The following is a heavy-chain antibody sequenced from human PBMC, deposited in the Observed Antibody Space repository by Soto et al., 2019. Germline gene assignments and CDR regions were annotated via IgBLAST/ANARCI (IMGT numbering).Heavy chain of an antibody. Sequence: RLSCAASGFTFSSYWMSWVRQAPGKGLEWVANIKQDGSEKYYVDSVKGRFTISRDNAKNSLYLQMNSLRAEDTAVYYCARVNTMIVVVMPSWFDPWGQGXLVTVSS. CDR1: GFTFSSYW. CDR2: IKQDGSEK. D-gene: IGHD3-22*01. J-gene: IGHJ5*02. V-gene: IGHV3-7*03. CDR3: ARVNTMIVVVMPSWFDP.